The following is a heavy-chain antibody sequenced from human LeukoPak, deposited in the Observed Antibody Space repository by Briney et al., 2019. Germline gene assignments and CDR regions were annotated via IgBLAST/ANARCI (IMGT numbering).Heavy chain of an antibody. J-gene: IGHJ4*02. CDR3: ARVRFVALDY. CDR2: IYYSGST. D-gene: IGHD2-15*01. CDR1: GGSVSSGSYY. V-gene: IGHV4-61*01. Sequence: SETLSLTCTVSGGSVSSGSYYWSWIRQPPGKGLEWIGYIYYSGSTNYNPSLKSRVTISVDTSKNQFSLKLNSVTAADTAVYYCARVRFVALDYWGQGTLVTVSS.